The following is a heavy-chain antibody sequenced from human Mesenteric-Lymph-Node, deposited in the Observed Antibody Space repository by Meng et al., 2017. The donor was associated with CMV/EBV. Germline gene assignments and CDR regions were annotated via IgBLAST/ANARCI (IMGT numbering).Heavy chain of an antibody. D-gene: IGHD3-16*02. CDR2: ISWNSGSM. CDR1: GFTFDDYA. Sequence: GGSLRLSCAASGFTFDDYAMHWVRQAPGKGLEWVSGISWNSGSMGYADSVKGRFTISRDNAKNSLYLQMNSLRAEDTALYYCARGGLSSYYYYGMDVWGQGTTVTVSS. CDR3: ARGGLSSYYYYGMDV. V-gene: IGHV3-9*01. J-gene: IGHJ6*02.